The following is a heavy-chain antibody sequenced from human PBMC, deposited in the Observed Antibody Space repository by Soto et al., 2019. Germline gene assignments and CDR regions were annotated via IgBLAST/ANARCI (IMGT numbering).Heavy chain of an antibody. CDR1: GFTFNNYA. J-gene: IGHJ4*02. CDR3: VKGSVVVAAKFDS. V-gene: IGHV3-23*01. D-gene: IGHD2-15*01. CDR2: ISSSGYST. Sequence: GGSLRLSCAASGFTFNNYAMSWVRQAPGKGLEWVSAISSSGYSTYYADSVKGRFTISRDNSKNTVYLQMNSLRAEDTAVYYCVKGSVVVAAKFDSWGQGTLVTVS.